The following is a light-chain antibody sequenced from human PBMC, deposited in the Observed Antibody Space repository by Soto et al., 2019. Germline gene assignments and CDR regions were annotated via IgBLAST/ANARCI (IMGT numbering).Light chain of an antibody. Sequence: EIVMMQSPATLSVSPGERATLSCRATHSVSSSLAWYQQKPGQAPRLLIYGASTRATGIPVRFSGSGSGTEFTVTISSLQSEDSAVYYCQQYNDWPLTFGGGTKVEIK. V-gene: IGKV3-15*01. J-gene: IGKJ4*01. CDR2: GAS. CDR3: QQYNDWPLT. CDR1: HSVSSS.